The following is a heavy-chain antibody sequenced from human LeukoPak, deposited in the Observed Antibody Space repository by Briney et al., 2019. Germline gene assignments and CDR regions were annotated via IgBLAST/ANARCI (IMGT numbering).Heavy chain of an antibody. CDR2: ISSSSSYI. CDR1: GFTFSSYS. D-gene: IGHD2-21*02. CDR3: ARVSCGGDCYSYFGY. J-gene: IGHJ4*02. Sequence: GGSLRLSCAASGFTFSSYSMNWVRQAPGKGLEWVSSISSSSSYIYYADSVKGRFTISRDNAKNSLYLQMNSLRAGDTAVYYCARVSCGGDCYSYFGYWGQGTLVTVSS. V-gene: IGHV3-21*01.